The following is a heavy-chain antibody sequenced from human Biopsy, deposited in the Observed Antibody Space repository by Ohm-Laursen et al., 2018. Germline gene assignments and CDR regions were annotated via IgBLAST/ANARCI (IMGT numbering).Heavy chain of an antibody. CDR3: ARMDCSGGSCHYYSYGMDV. V-gene: IGHV4-4*09. J-gene: IGHJ6*02. D-gene: IGHD2-15*01. CDR2: IHHSGST. Sequence: SDTLSFTCTVSGVSITAYYWSWIRQPPGKGLECIGNIHHSGSTNYNPSLKSRLTISVDTSKNQFSLKLSSVTAADTAVYHCARMDCSGGSCHYYSYGMDVWGQGTTVTVSS. CDR1: GVSITAYY.